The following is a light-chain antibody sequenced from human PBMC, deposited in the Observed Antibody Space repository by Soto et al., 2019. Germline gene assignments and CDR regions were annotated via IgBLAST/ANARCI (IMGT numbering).Light chain of an antibody. V-gene: IGKV1-39*01. CDR1: QSISSY. CDR2: AAS. CDR3: QQSYSTPQT. Sequence: DIHMTQSPSSLSASVGDRVTITCRASQSISSYLNWYQQKPGKAPKLLIYAASSLQSGVPPRFSGSGSGTDFTLTISSLQPEDFATYYCQQSYSTPQTFGQGTKVAIK. J-gene: IGKJ1*01.